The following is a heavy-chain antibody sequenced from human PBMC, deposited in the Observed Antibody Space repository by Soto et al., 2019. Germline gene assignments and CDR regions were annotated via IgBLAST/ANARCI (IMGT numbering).Heavy chain of an antibody. CDR1: GYTFTSYG. CDR2: ISAYNGNT. V-gene: IGHV1-18*04. J-gene: IGHJ6*02. Sequence: ASVKVSCKASGYTFTSYGISWVRQAPGQGLEWMGWISAYNGNTNYAQKLQGRVTMTTDTSTSTAYMELRSLRSDDTAVYYCAREGDSSSWYYYYYGMDVWGQGTTVIVSS. CDR3: AREGDSSSWYYYYYGMDV. D-gene: IGHD6-13*01.